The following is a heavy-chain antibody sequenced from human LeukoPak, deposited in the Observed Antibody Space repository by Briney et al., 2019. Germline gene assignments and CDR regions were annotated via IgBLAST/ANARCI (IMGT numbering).Heavy chain of an antibody. CDR1: GYTFTSYA. J-gene: IGHJ4*02. V-gene: IGHV1-46*01. CDR3: ARADCSGGSCYSTFDY. D-gene: IGHD2-15*01. CDR2: INPSGGST. Sequence: ASVKVSCKASGYTFTSYAMNWVRQAPGQGPEWMGIINPSGGSTSYAQKFQGRVTMTRDTSTSTVYMELSSLRSEDTAVYYCARADCSGGSCYSTFDYWGQGTLVTVSS.